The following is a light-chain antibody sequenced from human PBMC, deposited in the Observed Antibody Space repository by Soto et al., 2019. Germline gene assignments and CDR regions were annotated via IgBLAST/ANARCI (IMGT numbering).Light chain of an antibody. V-gene: IGKV1-5*01. CDR3: HQYQSYS. Sequence: DIQMTQSPATLPASLGDRVTITCRASQSISNWLAWYQKKPGTAPKLLIYHASNLESGVPSRFSGSGSGTDFTLTISSLQPDDFATYYCHQYQSYSFGQGTKVDIK. CDR2: HAS. J-gene: IGKJ1*01. CDR1: QSISNW.